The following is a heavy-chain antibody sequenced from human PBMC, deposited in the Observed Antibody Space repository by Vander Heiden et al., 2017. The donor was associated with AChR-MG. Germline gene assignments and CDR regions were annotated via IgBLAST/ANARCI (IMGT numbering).Heavy chain of an antibody. CDR1: GFTVRNND. CDR2: IGIAGET. J-gene: IGHJ6*02. CDR3: TRGLPGGMDV. D-gene: IGHD3-16*01. V-gene: IGHV3-13*01. Sequence: EEQAVEAGGGLAQPGGSLGRSCAASGFTVRNNDMHWVRQVTGKGLEWVARIGIAGETNYPGSVKGRFTISRENDRNSLHLEMNNLRAGDTAVYYCTRGLPGGMDVWGQGTTVTVSS.